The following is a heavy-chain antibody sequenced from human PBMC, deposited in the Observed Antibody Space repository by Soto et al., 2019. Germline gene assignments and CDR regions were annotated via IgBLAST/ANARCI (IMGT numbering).Heavy chain of an antibody. Sequence: NPSETLSLTCTVSGGSISSSSYYWGWIRQPPGKGLEWIGSIYYSGSTYYNPSLKSRVTISVDTSKNQFSLKLSSVTAADTAVYYCARQSSSYYYYYGMDVWGQGTTVTVS. V-gene: IGHV4-39*01. J-gene: IGHJ6*02. CDR1: GGSISSSSYY. D-gene: IGHD6-6*01. CDR2: IYYSGST. CDR3: ARQSSSYYYYYGMDV.